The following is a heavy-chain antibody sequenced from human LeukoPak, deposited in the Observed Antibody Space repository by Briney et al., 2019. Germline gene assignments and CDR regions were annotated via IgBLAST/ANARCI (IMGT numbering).Heavy chain of an antibody. V-gene: IGHV3-21*01. CDR2: ISSTSSLI. D-gene: IGHD6-19*01. J-gene: IGHJ4*02. Sequence: GGSLRLSCAASGFTFSSFNMNWVRQAPGKGLEWVSSISSTSSLIWSADSLKGRFTISRDNAKNSLYQQMDSLRAEDTAVYYCARYNSGWNDYWGQGTLVTVSS. CDR1: GFTFSSFN. CDR3: ARYNSGWNDY.